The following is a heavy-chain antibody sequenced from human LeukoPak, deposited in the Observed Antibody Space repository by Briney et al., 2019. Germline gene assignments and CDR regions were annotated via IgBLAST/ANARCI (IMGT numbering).Heavy chain of an antibody. Sequence: GGSLRLSCAASGFTFSNYAMTWVRQAPGKGLFWVSGISAGGGSTYYADSVKGRFSISRDNSRNTLYLQMNSLRAEDTAVYYCAKDAAGPEYWGQGTLVTVSS. CDR3: AKDAAGPEY. CDR1: GFTFSNYA. CDR2: ISAGGGST. J-gene: IGHJ4*02. V-gene: IGHV3-23*01. D-gene: IGHD6-13*01.